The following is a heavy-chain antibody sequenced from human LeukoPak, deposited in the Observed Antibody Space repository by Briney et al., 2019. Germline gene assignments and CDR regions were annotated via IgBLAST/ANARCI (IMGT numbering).Heavy chain of an antibody. CDR2: INPNSGGT. J-gene: IGHJ4*02. CDR1: GYTLTELS. D-gene: IGHD2-15*01. Sequence: GASVKVSCKASGYTLTELSMHWVRQAPGQGREWMGWINPNSGGTNYAQKFQGRVSMTRDTSISTAYMELSRLRSDDTAVYYCASLTKLGYCSGGSCYGDYWGQGTLVTVSS. CDR3: ASLTKLGYCSGGSCYGDY. V-gene: IGHV1-2*02.